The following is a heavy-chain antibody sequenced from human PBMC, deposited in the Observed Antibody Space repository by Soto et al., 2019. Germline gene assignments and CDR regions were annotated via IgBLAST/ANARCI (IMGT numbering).Heavy chain of an antibody. Sequence: ASVKVSCKASGGTFSSYAISWVRHAPGQGLEWMGGIIPIFGTANYAQKFQGRVTITADESTSTAYMELSSLRSEDTAVYYCARGDSGVDLYGMDVWGQGTTVTVSS. V-gene: IGHV1-69*13. J-gene: IGHJ6*02. CDR3: ARGDSGVDLYGMDV. CDR1: GGTFSSYA. D-gene: IGHD3-10*01. CDR2: IIPIFGTA.